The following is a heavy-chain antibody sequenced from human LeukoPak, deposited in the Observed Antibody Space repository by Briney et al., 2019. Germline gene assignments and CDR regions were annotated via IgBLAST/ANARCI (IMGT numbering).Heavy chain of an antibody. Sequence: SETLSLTCAVSGYSISSYYYWAWIRQPPGKGLEWIGNIFHTGDTNYNPPLMSRLTLSVDSSNNQFSLRLTSVTAADTAVYYCAREDGLFDAWGQGTLVTVSS. V-gene: IGHV4-38-2*02. CDR1: GYSISSYYY. CDR3: AREDGLFDA. J-gene: IGHJ4*02. D-gene: IGHD5-24*01. CDR2: IFHTGDT.